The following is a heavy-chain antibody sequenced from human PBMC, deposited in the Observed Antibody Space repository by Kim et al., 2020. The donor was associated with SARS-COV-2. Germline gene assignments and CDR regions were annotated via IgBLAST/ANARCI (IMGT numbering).Heavy chain of an antibody. Sequence: GGSLRLSCVASGFTFTENAMHWIRRGPGMGLEWVALIIGDGENTHYGDSVNGRFSISRDSSKDSLSLYLQMNNLRTEDSGLYYFARVHICHGEFPDSWG. J-gene: IGHJ5*01. CDR2: IIGDGENT. CDR1: GFTFTENA. V-gene: IGHV3-43*02. D-gene: IGHD2-21*01. CDR3: ARVHICHGEFPDS.